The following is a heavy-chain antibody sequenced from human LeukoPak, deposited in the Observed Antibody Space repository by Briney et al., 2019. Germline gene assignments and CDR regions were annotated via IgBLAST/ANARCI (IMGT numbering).Heavy chain of an antibody. D-gene: IGHD3-10*01. V-gene: IGHV3-30*02. J-gene: IGHJ3*01. CDR3: VKDRGEF. Sequence: GGSLRLPCAASGFTFNTYGMNWIRQAPGKGLECVAFIRYDGIHKYYADSVKGRFTISRDNSKNTLYLQMNSLRVEDTAIYYCVKDRGEFWGQGTMVTVSS. CDR1: GFTFNTYG. CDR2: IRYDGIHK.